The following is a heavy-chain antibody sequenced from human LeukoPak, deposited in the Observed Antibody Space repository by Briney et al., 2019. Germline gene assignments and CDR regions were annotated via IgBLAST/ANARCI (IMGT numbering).Heavy chain of an antibody. J-gene: IGHJ4*02. Sequence: GASVKVSCKASGYTFTSYAMHWVRQAPGQRLEWMGWINAGNGNTKYSQEFQGRVTITRDTSASTAYMELSSLRSEDMAVYYCARDYSSSWYSGGFDYWGQGTLVTVSS. CDR3: ARDYSSSWYSGGFDY. CDR1: GYTFTSYA. V-gene: IGHV1-3*03. CDR2: INAGNGNT. D-gene: IGHD6-13*01.